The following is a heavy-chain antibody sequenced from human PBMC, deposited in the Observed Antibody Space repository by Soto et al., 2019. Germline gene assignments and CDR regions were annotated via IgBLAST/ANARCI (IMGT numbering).Heavy chain of an antibody. V-gene: IGHV3-48*02. Sequence: PGGSLRLSCAGSGFTLNSYSMNWVRQAPGKGLECVSYLSISRSTIYYADSVKGRFTISRDDAKNSLYLQMNSLRDDDTAVYFCVRGRSDSLMDVWGQGTTVTVSS. CDR2: LSISRSTI. J-gene: IGHJ6*02. CDR3: VRGRSDSLMDV. CDR1: GFTLNSYS.